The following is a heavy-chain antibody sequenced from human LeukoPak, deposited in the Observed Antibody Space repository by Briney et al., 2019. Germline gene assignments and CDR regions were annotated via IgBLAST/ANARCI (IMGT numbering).Heavy chain of an antibody. CDR3: ASGGRRCSSTSCYNYFDY. Sequence: SETLSLTCTVSGGSISSSSYYWGWIRQPPGKGLEWIGSIYHSGSTYYNPSLKRRVTISVDTSKNQFSLKLSPVTAADTAVYYCASGGRRCSSTSCYNYFDYWGQGTLVTVSS. CDR2: IYHSGST. D-gene: IGHD2-2*01. V-gene: IGHV4-39*07. CDR1: GGSISSSSYY. J-gene: IGHJ4*02.